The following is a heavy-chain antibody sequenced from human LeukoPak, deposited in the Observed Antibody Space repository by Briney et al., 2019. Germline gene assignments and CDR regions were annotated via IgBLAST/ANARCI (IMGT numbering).Heavy chain of an antibody. CDR2: INHSGST. V-gene: IGHV4-34*01. J-gene: IGHJ6*02. CDR1: GGSFSGYY. Sequence: SETLSLTCAVYGGSFSGYYWSWIRQPPGKGLEWIGEINHSGSTNYNPSLKSRVTISVDRSKNQFSLKLSSVTAADTAVYYCARGEEYGMDVWGQGTTVTVSS. CDR3: ARGEEYGMDV.